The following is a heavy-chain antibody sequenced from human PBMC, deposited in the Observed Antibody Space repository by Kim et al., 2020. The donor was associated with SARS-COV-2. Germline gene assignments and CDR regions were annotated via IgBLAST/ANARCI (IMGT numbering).Heavy chain of an antibody. CDR1: GFTLSTYI. Sequence: GGSLRLSCAAAGFTLSTYIIHWVRQAPSKGLEWVAVISHDGSNKHYADSVKGRFSISRDNSENTLDLQMNSLRPEDTAVYFCVRQGDGLDIWGQGTKVTV. J-gene: IGHJ3*02. CDR2: ISHDGSNK. CDR3: VRQGDGLDI. V-gene: IGHV3-30*03.